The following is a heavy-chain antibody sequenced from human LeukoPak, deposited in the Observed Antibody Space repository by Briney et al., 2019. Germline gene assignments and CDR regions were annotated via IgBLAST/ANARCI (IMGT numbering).Heavy chain of an antibody. CDR1: GFSFDDYA. CDR3: AKRKAGGYALDI. CDR2: ISWSSVSI. J-gene: IGHJ3*02. D-gene: IGHD3-16*01. Sequence: GRSLRLSCAALGFSFDDYAVYWFRQAPGKGLEWVSGISWSSVSIGYADSVKGRFTISRDNAKNSLYLQMNSLKAEDTALYYCAKRKAGGYALDIWGQGTMVTVSS. V-gene: IGHV3-9*01.